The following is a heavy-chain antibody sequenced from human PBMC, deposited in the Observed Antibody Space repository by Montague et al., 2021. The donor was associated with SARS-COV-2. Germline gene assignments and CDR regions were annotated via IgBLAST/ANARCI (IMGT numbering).Heavy chain of an antibody. CDR3: VRGRQRINMVVVVVTGGEYYFDX. Sequence: SETLSLTCAVYDGSFSDYSWTWIRQPPGKGLEWIGEINHRGSTNYNPSLKSRVTISVDTSKNQFSLKMTSVTAADTAVYYCVRGRQRINMVVVVVTGGEYYFDXWGQGTLVAVSS. J-gene: IGHJ4*02. D-gene: IGHD3-22*01. V-gene: IGHV4-34*01. CDR2: INHRGST. CDR1: DGSFSDYS.